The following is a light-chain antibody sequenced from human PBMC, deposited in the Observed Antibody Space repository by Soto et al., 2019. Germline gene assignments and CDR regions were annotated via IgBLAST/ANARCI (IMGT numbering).Light chain of an antibody. V-gene: IGLV3-21*04. J-gene: IGLJ2*01. CDR3: RVWDSSSDHPV. Sequence: SYELTQPPSVSVAPGKTARITCGGNNIGSKSEHWYQQKPGQAPVLVIYYDSDRPSGIPERFSGSNSGNTATLTISRVEAGDEADYYCRVWDSSSDHPVFGGGTKLTVL. CDR2: YDS. CDR1: NIGSKS.